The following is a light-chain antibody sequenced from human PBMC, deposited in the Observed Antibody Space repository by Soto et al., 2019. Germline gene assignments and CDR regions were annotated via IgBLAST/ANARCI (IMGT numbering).Light chain of an antibody. J-gene: IGKJ1*01. CDR3: QQSSMSPRS. V-gene: IGKV1-39*01. CDR2: AAS. Sequence: DIRLTQSPFSLSASVGDRVTISCRASQDISTYLMWYQQKPGKAPNLLIYAASILQYVVPSRFSGSGSGTEFTLTISGLQPDDFAPYYCQQSSMSPRSFGQGNKVEIK. CDR1: QDISTY.